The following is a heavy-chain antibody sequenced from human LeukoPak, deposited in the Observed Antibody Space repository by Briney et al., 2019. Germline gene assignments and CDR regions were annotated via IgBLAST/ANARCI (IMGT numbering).Heavy chain of an antibody. CDR1: GGSISSYY. Sequence: SETLSLTCTVSGGSISSYYWSWIRQPPGKGLEWIGYIYYSGSTNYNPSPKSRVTISVDTSKNQFSPKLSSVTAADTAVYYCARSPYSADYGAKTPPYYFDYWGQGTLVTVSS. CDR3: ARSPYSADYGAKTPPYYFDY. CDR2: IYYSGST. J-gene: IGHJ4*02. D-gene: IGHD4-17*01. V-gene: IGHV4-59*01.